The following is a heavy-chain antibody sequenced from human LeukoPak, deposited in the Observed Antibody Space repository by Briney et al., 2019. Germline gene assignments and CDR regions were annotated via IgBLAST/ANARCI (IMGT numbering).Heavy chain of an antibody. CDR3: ARVPGYSSFDL. V-gene: IGHV3-7*01. D-gene: IGHD5-12*01. CDR2: MNPDGSVR. J-gene: IGHJ4*02. CDR1: GFSVTDYW. Sequence: GGSLRLSCAASGFSVTDYWMSWVRQTPAKGLEFVANMNPDGSVRNYMDSVKGRFTISRDNAKKSLYLEISRLRADDTAVYYCARVPGYSSFDLWGQGTQVTVSS.